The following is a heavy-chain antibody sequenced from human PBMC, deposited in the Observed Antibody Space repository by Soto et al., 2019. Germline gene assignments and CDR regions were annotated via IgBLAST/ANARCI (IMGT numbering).Heavy chain of an antibody. CDR3: AWQRFGVLNGLVDF. V-gene: IGHV4-59*08. CDR2: ISDIAYT. Sequence: PSETLSLTCTVSGDSISSSYWSWVRQPPGKGLEWLGYISDIAYTSYNPSLKGRVSISVDTSKNQFSLTLTSVTAADTAVYYCAWQRFGVLNGLVDFWGKGTTVPVSS. D-gene: IGHD3-10*01. CDR1: GDSISSSY. J-gene: IGHJ6*04.